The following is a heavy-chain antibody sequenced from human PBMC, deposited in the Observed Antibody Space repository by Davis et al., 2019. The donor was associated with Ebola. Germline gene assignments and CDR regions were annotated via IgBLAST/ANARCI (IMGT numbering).Heavy chain of an antibody. J-gene: IGHJ6*02. Sequence: AASVKVSCKASGYTFTTYDIHWVRQATGQGLEWMGWMNPNSENTGYAQKSQGGVTMTRSTSISTAYMELSSLRSEDTAVYYCARGGYFDWLTRWHYYGMDVWGQGTTVTVSS. CDR2: MNPNSENT. V-gene: IGHV1-8*01. CDR3: ARGGYFDWLTRWHYYGMDV. D-gene: IGHD3-9*01. CDR1: GYTFTTYD.